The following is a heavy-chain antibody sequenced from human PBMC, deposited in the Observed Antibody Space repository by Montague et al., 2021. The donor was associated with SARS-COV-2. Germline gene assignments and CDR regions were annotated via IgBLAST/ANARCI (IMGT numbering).Heavy chain of an antibody. CDR1: GFSISNYY. Sequence: SLRLSCAVSGFSISNYYMNWVRQAPGKGLEWVANIKQDGSEIYYVDSVKGRFTMSRNTAQNSLFLQMNSLRAGDTAVYFCASSGTWYDLDYWGQGTLVTVSS. D-gene: IGHD2-15*01. J-gene: IGHJ4*02. CDR3: ASSGTWYDLDY. V-gene: IGHV3-7*01. CDR2: IKQDGSEI.